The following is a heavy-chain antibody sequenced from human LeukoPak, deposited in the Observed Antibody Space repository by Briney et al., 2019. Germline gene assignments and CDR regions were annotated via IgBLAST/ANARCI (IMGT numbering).Heavy chain of an antibody. J-gene: IGHJ4*02. D-gene: IGHD5-12*01. CDR3: TTDGYSGYALKFDY. CDR1: GFTFSDYY. CDR2: IKSKTDGGTT. V-gene: IGHV3-15*01. Sequence: PGGSLRLSCAASGFTFSDYYMSWIRQAPGKGLEWVGRIKSKTDGGTTDYAAPVKGRFTISRDDSKNTLYLQMNSLKTEDTAVYYCTTDGYSGYALKFDYWGQGTLVTVSS.